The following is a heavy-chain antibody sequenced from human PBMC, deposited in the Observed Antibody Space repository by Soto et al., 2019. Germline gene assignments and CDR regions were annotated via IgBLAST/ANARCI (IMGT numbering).Heavy chain of an antibody. Sequence: HPGGSLRLSCAASGFTFSSYTMSWVRQAPGKGLEWVSGVSGTGTRTYYADSVKGRFTISRDNSESTLSLQMNSLRDEDTAVYYCEKDTKTDLLGGFEFGGQGTMVTVSS. D-gene: IGHD2-15*01. V-gene: IGHV3-23*01. CDR3: EKDTKTDLLGGFEF. J-gene: IGHJ3*01. CDR2: VSGTGTRT. CDR1: GFTFSSYT.